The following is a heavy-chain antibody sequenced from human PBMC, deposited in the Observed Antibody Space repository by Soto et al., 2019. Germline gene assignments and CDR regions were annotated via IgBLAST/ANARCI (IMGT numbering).Heavy chain of an antibody. CDR2: ISSSSSYI. V-gene: IGHV3-21*01. CDR3: TRDWTGGHSSGYIFDY. J-gene: IGHJ4*02. CDR1: GFTFSSYS. Sequence: GGSLRLSCAASGFTFSSYSMNWVRQAPGKGLEWVSSISSSSSYIYYADSVKGRFTISRDNGKNSLYLQMYSLRAEDTAVYYCTRDWTGGHSSGYIFDYWGQGTLVTVSS. D-gene: IGHD3-22*01.